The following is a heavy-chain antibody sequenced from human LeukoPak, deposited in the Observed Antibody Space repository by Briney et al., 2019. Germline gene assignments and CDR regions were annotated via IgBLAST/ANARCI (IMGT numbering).Heavy chain of an antibody. CDR3: ARVAGITIFGVVRSNWFDP. V-gene: IGHV1-2*02. J-gene: IGHJ5*02. Sequence: ASVKVSCKASGYTFTGYYIHWVRQAPGQGLEWMGWINPNSGGTNYAQKFQGRVTMTRDTSISTAYTELSRLRSDDTAVYYCARVAGITIFGVVRSNWFDPWGQGTLVTVSS. D-gene: IGHD3-3*01. CDR1: GYTFTGYY. CDR2: INPNSGGT.